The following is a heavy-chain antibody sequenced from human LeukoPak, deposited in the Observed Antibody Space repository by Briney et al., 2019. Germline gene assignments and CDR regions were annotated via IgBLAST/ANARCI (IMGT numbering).Heavy chain of an antibody. CDR3: ARDSTSGSYNYYYGMDV. CDR2: IYYSGST. Sequence: SQTLSLTCTVSGGSISSGDYYWSWIRQHPGKGLEWIVYIYYSGSTYYNPALKSRVTISVDTSRTQISLKLSSVTAADTAVYYCARDSTSGSYNYYYGMDVWGQGTTVTVSS. D-gene: IGHD2-2*01. J-gene: IGHJ6*02. CDR1: GGSISSGDYY. V-gene: IGHV4-31*03.